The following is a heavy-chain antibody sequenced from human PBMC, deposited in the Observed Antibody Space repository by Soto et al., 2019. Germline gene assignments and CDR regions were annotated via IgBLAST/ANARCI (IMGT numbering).Heavy chain of an antibody. Sequence: GGSLRLSCAASGFTFSSYAMHWVRQAPGKGLEWVAVISYDGSNKYYADSVKGRFTISRDNSKNTLYLQMNSLRAEDTAVYYCARDYDLLAALDYWGQGTLVTVSS. CDR2: ISYDGSNK. D-gene: IGHD3-3*02. CDR1: GFTFSSYA. J-gene: IGHJ4*02. V-gene: IGHV3-30-3*01. CDR3: ARDYDLLAALDY.